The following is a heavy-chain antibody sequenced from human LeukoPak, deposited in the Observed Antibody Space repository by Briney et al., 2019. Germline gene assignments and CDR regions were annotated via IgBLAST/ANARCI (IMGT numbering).Heavy chain of an antibody. D-gene: IGHD1-20*01. CDR1: GYSFTSYW. J-gene: IGHJ1*01. CDR2: IYPGDSDT. V-gene: IGHV5-51*01. CDR3: ARTYNWNDVAYFQH. Sequence: RGESLKISCKGSGYSFTSYWIGWVRQMPGKGLEWMGIIYPGDSDTRYSPSFQGQVTISADKSISTAYLQWSSLKASDTAMYYCARTYNWNDVAYFQHWGQGTLATVSS.